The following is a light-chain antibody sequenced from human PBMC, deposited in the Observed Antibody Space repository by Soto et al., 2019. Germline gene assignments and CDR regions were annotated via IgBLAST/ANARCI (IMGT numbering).Light chain of an antibody. CDR2: GAS. V-gene: IGKV3-20*01. Sequence: EIVLTQSPGTLSLSPGERATLSCRASQSVSSSYLAWYQQKPGQAPRLLIYGASSRATGIPDRFSGSGSGTDFTLTISRLEPEDFAVYYCQQYSQSPLTFGPGTKVDNK. J-gene: IGKJ1*01. CDR3: QQYSQSPLT. CDR1: QSVSSSY.